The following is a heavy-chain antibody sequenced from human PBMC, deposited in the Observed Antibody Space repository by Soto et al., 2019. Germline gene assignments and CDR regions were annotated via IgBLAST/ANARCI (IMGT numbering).Heavy chain of an antibody. V-gene: IGHV3-30*18. J-gene: IGHJ4*02. CDR2: ISYDGSNK. CDR3: AKDGANYYDSRHNFHS. Sequence: PGGSLRLSCAASGFTFSSYGMHWVGQAPGKGLEGVAVISYDGSNKYYADSVKGRFTISRDNSKNTLSMQMNSLRAEDTAVYYCAKDGANYYDSRHNFHSWGQGTLVTVSS. D-gene: IGHD3-22*01. CDR1: GFTFSSYG.